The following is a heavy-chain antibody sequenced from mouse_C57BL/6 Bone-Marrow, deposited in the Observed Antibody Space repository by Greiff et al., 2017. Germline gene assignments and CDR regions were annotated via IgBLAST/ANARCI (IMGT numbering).Heavy chain of an antibody. CDR3: ARGDYYGSSRSWGNY. D-gene: IGHD1-1*01. CDR1: GYTFTSYW. CDR2: IDPSDSET. J-gene: IGHJ2*01. V-gene: IGHV1-52*01. Sequence: QVQLQQPGAELVRPGSSVKLSCKASGYTFTSYWMHWVKQRPIQGLEWIGNIDPSDSETHYNQKFKDKATLTVDKSSSTAYMQLSSLTSEDSAVYYCARGDYYGSSRSWGNYGGQGTTLTVSS.